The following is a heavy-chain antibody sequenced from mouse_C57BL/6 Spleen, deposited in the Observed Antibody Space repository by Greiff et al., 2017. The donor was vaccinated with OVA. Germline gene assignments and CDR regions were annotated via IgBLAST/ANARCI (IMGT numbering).Heavy chain of an antibody. D-gene: IGHD1-1*01. J-gene: IGHJ4*01. CDR1: GFNIKDDY. V-gene: IGHV14-4*01. CDR3: NTGAVGDYAMDY. Sequence: DVQLQESGAELVRPGASVKLSCTASGFNIKDDYMHWVKQRPEQGLEWIGWIDPENGDTEYASKFQGKATITADTSSNTAYLQLSSLTSEDTAVYYCNTGAVGDYAMDYWGQGTSVTVSS. CDR2: IDPENGDT.